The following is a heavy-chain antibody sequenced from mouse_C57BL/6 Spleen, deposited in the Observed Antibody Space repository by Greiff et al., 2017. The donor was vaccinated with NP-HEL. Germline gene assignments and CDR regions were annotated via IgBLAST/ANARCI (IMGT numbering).Heavy chain of an antibody. CDR1: GYTFTSYT. D-gene: IGHD3-2*02. J-gene: IGHJ3*01. V-gene: IGHV1-4*01. Sequence: QVQLQQSGAELARPGASVKMSCKASGYTFTSYTMHWVKQRPGQGLEWIGYINPSSGYTKYNQKFKDKATLTADKSSSTAYMQLSSLTSEDSAVYYYARVSSGYVGWFAYWGQGTLVTVSA. CDR2: INPSSGYT. CDR3: ARVSSGYVGWFAY.